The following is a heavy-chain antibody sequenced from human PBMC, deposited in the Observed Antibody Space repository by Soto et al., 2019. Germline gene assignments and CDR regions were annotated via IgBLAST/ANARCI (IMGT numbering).Heavy chain of an antibody. CDR1: GGSFSSGGYY. CDR2: MYYSGNP. Sequence: SETLSLTCSVSGGSFSSGGYYWGWIRQHPGKGLEWIGYMYYSGNPYYNPSLKSRVTISVDTSKKQLSLKLISVTAADTAVYYCERVGRAGQFDYWGQGTMVTVYS. V-gene: IGHV4-31*03. J-gene: IGHJ4*02. CDR3: ERVGRAGQFDY. D-gene: IGHD6-19*01.